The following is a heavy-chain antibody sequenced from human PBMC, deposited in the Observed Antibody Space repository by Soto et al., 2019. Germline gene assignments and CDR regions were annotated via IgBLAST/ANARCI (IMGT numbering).Heavy chain of an antibody. CDR3: ARHKARSPYYYYYYMDV. Sequence: SETLSLICAVYGGSFSGFYWSWIRQPPGKGLEWIGEINHSGSTNYNPSLKSRVTISVDTSKNQFSLKLSSVTAADTAVYYCARHKARSPYYYYYYMDVWGKGTTVTVSS. CDR2: INHSGST. V-gene: IGHV4-34*01. J-gene: IGHJ6*03. D-gene: IGHD6-6*01. CDR1: GGSFSGFY.